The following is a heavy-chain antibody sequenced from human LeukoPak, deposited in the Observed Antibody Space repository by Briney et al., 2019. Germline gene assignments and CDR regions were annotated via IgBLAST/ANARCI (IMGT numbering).Heavy chain of an antibody. CDR1: GYTFTSYG. D-gene: IGHD6-19*01. V-gene: IGHV1-18*01. CDR2: ISAYNGNT. CDR3: ARAPGIAVAGDYMDV. Sequence: GASVKVSCKASGYTFTSYGISWVRQAPGQGLEWMGWISAYNGNTNYAQKLQGRVTMTTDTSTSTAYMELSSLRSEDTAVYYCARAPGIAVAGDYMDVWGKGTTVTISS. J-gene: IGHJ6*03.